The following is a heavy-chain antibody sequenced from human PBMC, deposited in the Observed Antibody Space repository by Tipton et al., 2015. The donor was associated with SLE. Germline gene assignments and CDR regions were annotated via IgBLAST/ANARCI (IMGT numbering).Heavy chain of an antibody. J-gene: IGHJ3*02. V-gene: IGHV4-59*01. CDR2: IYYSGST. CDR1: GGSFSGYY. CDR3: ARGAIFGVVTTFDI. D-gene: IGHD3-3*01. Sequence: TLSLTCAVYGGSFSGYYWSWIRQPPGKGLEWIGSIYYSGSTNYNPSLKSRVTISVDTPKNQFSLKLNSVTAVDTAVFYCARGAIFGVVTTFDIWGQGTMVSVSS.